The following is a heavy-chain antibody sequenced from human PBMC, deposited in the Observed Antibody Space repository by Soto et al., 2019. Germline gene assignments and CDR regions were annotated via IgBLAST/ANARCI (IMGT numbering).Heavy chain of an antibody. J-gene: IGHJ3*02. V-gene: IGHV4-34*01. CDR1: GGSFSGYY. CDR2: INHSGST. Sequence: QVQLQQWGAGLLKPSETLSLTCAVYGGSFSGYYWSWIRQPPGKGLEWIGEINHSGSTNYNPSLTRRVTISVDTSKNQFSLKLSSVTAADTAVYYCARGFGSGGAFDIWGQGTMVTVSS. CDR3: ARGFGSGGAFDI. D-gene: IGHD6-19*01.